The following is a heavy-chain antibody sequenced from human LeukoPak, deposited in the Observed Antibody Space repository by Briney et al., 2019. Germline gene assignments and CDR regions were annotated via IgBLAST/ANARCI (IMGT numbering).Heavy chain of an antibody. CDR1: GFTFSNYW. V-gene: IGHV3-74*01. CDR3: AKDLHYGSADY. CDR2: INPDGSTT. J-gene: IGHJ4*02. D-gene: IGHD3-10*01. Sequence: PGGSLRLSCAASGFTFSNYWMHWVRQDPGKGLVWVSFINPDGSTTNYADSVKGRFTISRDNAKNALYLQMNSLRAEDTAVYYCAKDLHYGSADYWGQGTLVIVSS.